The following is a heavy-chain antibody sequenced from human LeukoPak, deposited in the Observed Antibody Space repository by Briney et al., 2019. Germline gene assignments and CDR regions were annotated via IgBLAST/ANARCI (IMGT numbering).Heavy chain of an antibody. CDR1: GGSISSYY. V-gene: IGHV4-59*01. CDR3: ARGLTYSSGWYSGFRGQNIKNYYYYMDV. CDR2: IYYSGST. J-gene: IGHJ6*03. Sequence: SETLSLTCTVSGGSISSYYWSWIRQPPGKGLEWIGYIYYSGSTNYNPSLKSRVTISVDTSENQFSLKLSSVTAADTAVYYCARGLTYSSGWYSGFRGQNIKNYYYYMDVWGKGTTVTVSS. D-gene: IGHD6-19*01.